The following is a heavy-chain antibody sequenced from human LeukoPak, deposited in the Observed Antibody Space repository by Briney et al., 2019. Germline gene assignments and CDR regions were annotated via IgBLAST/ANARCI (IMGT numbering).Heavy chain of an antibody. V-gene: IGHV1-69*05. Sequence: GASVKVSCKASGGTFSSYAISWVRQAPGQGLEWMGGIIPIFGTANYAQKFKGRVTITTDESTSTAYMELSSLRSEDTAVYYCARGQVKFNYYYYYMDVWGKGTTVTVSS. CDR1: GGTFSSYA. J-gene: IGHJ6*03. D-gene: IGHD4-23*01. CDR3: ARGQVKFNYYYYYMDV. CDR2: IIPIFGTA.